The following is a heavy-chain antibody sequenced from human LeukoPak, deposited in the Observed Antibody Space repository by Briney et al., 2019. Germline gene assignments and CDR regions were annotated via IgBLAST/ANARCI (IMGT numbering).Heavy chain of an antibody. D-gene: IGHD5-18*01. CDR1: GGSISSGGYY. V-gene: IGHV4-31*03. J-gene: IGHJ4*02. CDR2: IYYSGST. CDR3: ARGALWIPFDY. Sequence: SETLSLTCTVSGGSISSGGYYWSWIRQHPGKGLEWIGYIYYSGSTYYNPSLKSRVTISVDTSKNQFSLKLSSVTAADTAVYYCARGALWIPFDYWGQGTLVTVSS.